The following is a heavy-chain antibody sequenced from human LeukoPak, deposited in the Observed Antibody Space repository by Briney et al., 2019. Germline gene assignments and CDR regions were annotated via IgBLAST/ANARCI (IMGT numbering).Heavy chain of an antibody. D-gene: IGHD3-10*01. CDR1: GGTFSSYA. CDR2: IIPIFGTA. Sequence: GASVKVSCKASGGTFSSYAISWVRQAPGQGLEWMGRIIPIFGTANYAQKFQGRVTITTDESTSTAYMELSSLRSEDTAVYYCATQLNYCYGSGSPGIFDYWGQGTLVTVSS. V-gene: IGHV1-69*05. J-gene: IGHJ4*02. CDR3: ATQLNYCYGSGSPGIFDY.